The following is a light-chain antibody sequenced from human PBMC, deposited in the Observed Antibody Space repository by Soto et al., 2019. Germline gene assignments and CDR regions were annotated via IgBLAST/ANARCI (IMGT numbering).Light chain of an antibody. Sequence: DIQVTQSPPTLSASVGDRVTITCRASQTISTWMAWYQQKPGKAPKLLVYDASTLQSGVASRFSGSGSGTEFTLIISGLQPDDSATYYCQQSYSLPPITFGQGTRLEIK. V-gene: IGKV1-5*01. CDR1: QTISTW. J-gene: IGKJ5*01. CDR2: DAS. CDR3: QQSYSLPPIT.